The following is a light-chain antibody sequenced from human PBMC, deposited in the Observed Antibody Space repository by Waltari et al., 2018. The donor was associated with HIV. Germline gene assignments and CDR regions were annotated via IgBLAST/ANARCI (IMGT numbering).Light chain of an antibody. Sequence: QSALTQPPSASGSPGQSVPIPCTGTSNDIAASKFSPCYQQHPGKAPRLIISDVNKRPSGVPNRFSGSKSGNTASLTVSGLQAEDEATYYCSSDGGTSAGGSRKFYVIFGGGTKLTVL. CDR2: DVN. J-gene: IGLJ2*01. CDR1: SNDIAASKF. CDR3: SSDGGTSAGGSRKFYVI. V-gene: IGLV2-8*01.